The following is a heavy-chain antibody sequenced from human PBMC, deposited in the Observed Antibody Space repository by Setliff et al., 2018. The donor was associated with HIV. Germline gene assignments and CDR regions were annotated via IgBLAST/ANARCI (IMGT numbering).Heavy chain of an antibody. CDR3: ARSPVGAGASFP. CDR2: ISHSGNT. V-gene: IGHV4-59*11. J-gene: IGHJ5*02. D-gene: IGHD1-26*01. Sequence: PSETLSLTCTVSGDSINTHYWSWIRQPPGKGLEWIGCISHSGNTNFNPSLNSRVTISLDTSKNQFSLRLTSLTAADTAIYYCARSPVGAGASFPWGGGILVTVSS. CDR1: GDSINTHY.